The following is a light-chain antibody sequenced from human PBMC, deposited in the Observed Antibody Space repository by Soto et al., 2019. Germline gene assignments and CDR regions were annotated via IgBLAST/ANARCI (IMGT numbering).Light chain of an antibody. CDR1: QSVSSY. J-gene: IGKJ5*01. Sequence: EVVLTQSPVTLSLSPGERATLSCRASQSVSSYLAWYQQKPGQAPRLLIYDVSNRATGIPARFSGSGSGTDFTLTISSLEPEDFAVYYCQQRNYWQVTFGKGTRLEIK. CDR3: QQRNYWQVT. CDR2: DVS. V-gene: IGKV3-11*01.